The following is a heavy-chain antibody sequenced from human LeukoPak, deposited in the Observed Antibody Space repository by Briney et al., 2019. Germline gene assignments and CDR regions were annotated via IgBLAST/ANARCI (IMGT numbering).Heavy chain of an antibody. V-gene: IGHV3-53*01. Sequence: GGSLRLSCAASGFTVSSNYMSWVRQAPGKGLEWVSVIYSGGSTYYADSVKGRFTISRDNSKNTLYLQMNSLRAEDTAVYYCAKATGYYYGSGSPLGAFDIWGQGTMVTVSS. CDR3: AKATGYYYGSGSPLGAFDI. CDR2: IYSGGST. D-gene: IGHD3-10*01. CDR1: GFTVSSNY. J-gene: IGHJ3*02.